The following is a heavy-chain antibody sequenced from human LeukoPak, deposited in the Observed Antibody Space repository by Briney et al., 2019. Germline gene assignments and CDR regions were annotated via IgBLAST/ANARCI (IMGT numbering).Heavy chain of an antibody. J-gene: IGHJ4*02. Sequence: PGGSLRLSCVVSGVKFDEHGMNWVRQAPGKGLEWVTVISDDARNEDYADSVKGRFTISRDNSKNTLYLEMNSLRAEDTAVYYCAKSGLNRFDSWGQGTLVTVSS. CDR2: ISDDARNE. D-gene: IGHD2-15*01. CDR3: AKSGLNRFDS. V-gene: IGHV3-30*18. CDR1: GVKFDEHG.